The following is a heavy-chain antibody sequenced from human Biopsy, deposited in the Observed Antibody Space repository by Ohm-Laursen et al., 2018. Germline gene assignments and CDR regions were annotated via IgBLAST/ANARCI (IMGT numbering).Heavy chain of an antibody. Sequence: ASVKVSCKVSDYTFYSYGITWVRRAPGQGLEWMGWITADEKNSAPKLQGRVTMTTDMSTSTAYMELRGLKSDDTAVYYCARVFGGAYYSYAFDIWGQGTLVIVSS. CDR1: DYTFYSYG. CDR2: ITADEK. J-gene: IGHJ3*02. CDR3: ARVFGGAYYSYAFDI. D-gene: IGHD1-26*01. V-gene: IGHV1-18*04.